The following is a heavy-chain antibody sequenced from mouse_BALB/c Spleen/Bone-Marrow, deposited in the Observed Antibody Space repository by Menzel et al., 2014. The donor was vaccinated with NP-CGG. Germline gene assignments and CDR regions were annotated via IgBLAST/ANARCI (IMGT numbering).Heavy chain of an antibody. Sequence: VNVVESGPGLVAPSQSLSITCTVSGFSSTVYGINWVRQPPGKGLEWLGMIWGDGTTDYNSALRSRLSINKDNSRSQVFLKMNSLQTDDTARYFCAREKYGNYYAMGYWGQGTSVTVSS. V-gene: IGHV2-6-7*01. J-gene: IGHJ4*01. CDR1: GFSSTVYG. D-gene: IGHD2-10*02. CDR3: AREKYGNYYAMGY. CDR2: IWGDGTT.